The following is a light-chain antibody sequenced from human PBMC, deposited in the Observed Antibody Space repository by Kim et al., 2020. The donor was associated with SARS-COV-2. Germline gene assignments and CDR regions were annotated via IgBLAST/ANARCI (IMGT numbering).Light chain of an antibody. J-gene: IGKJ4*01. CDR2: KAS. CDR1: QSISSL. CDR3: QQYNSYSLLT. V-gene: IGKV1-5*03. Sequence: SVGDRVTITCRASQSISSLLAWYQQKPGKAPKLLIYKASSLESGVPSRFSGSGSGTEFTLTISSLQPDDFATYYCQQYNSYSLLTFGGGTKVDIK.